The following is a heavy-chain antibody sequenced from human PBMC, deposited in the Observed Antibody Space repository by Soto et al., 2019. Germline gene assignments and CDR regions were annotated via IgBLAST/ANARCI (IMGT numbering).Heavy chain of an antibody. D-gene: IGHD2-21*02. J-gene: IGHJ6*02. V-gene: IGHV4-61*08. CDR2: IFHSGNT. Sequence: SETLSLTCTVSSGSASSGDYYWNWMRQPPGKGLEWIGYIFHSGNTNYNPSLKSRLTISLDSSKTQFSLKLNSVTAADTAVYYCARDLWGYCGTDCYPLDVWGQGTTVT. CDR3: ARDLWGYCGTDCYPLDV. CDR1: SGSASSGDYY.